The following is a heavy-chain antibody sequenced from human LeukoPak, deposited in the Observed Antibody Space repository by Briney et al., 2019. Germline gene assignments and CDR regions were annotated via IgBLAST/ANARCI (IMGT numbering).Heavy chain of an antibody. D-gene: IGHD4-17*01. J-gene: IGHJ4*02. CDR1: GGSISSGGYY. Sequence: SQTLSLTCTVSGGSISSGGYYWSWIPQHPGKGLEWIGYIYYSGSTYYNPSLMSRVTISVDTSKNQFSLKLSSVTAADTAVYYCARERTYGDYSFDYWGQGTLVTVSS. CDR3: ARERTYGDYSFDY. V-gene: IGHV4-31*03. CDR2: IYYSGST.